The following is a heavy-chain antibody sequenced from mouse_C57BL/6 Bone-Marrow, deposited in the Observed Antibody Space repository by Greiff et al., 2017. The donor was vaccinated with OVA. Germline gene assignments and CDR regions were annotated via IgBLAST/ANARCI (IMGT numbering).Heavy chain of an antibody. V-gene: IGHV5-15*01. J-gene: IGHJ1*03. D-gene: IGHD1-1*01. Sequence: EVQRVESGGGLVQPGGSLKLSCAASGFTFSDYGMAWVRQAPRKGPEWVAFISNLAYSIYYADTVTGRFTISRENAKNTLYLEMSSLRSEDTAMYYCARQDYYGSRGYFDVWGTGTTVTVSS. CDR3: ARQDYYGSRGYFDV. CDR2: ISNLAYSI. CDR1: GFTFSDYG.